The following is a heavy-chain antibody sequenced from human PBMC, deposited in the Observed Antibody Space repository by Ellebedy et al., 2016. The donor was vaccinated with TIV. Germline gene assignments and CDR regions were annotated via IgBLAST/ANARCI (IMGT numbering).Heavy chain of an antibody. CDR2: IDLSDSDT. J-gene: IGHJ4*02. V-gene: IGHV5-51*01. Sequence: GESLKISCQGSAYSFINYWIVWVRQMPGRGLEWMGIIDLSDSDTSYSPSFQGQVTISADSSVTTAYLHFNSLKPSDTAVYYGAKLGHRATPDDSWGQGTLVTVSS. D-gene: IGHD1-14*01. CDR1: AYSFINYW. CDR3: AKLGHRATPDDS.